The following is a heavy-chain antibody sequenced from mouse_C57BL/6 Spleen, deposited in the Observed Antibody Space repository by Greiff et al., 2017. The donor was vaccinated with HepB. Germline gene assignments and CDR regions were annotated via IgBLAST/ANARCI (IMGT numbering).Heavy chain of an antibody. D-gene: IGHD2-4*01. CDR1: GYAFTNYL. Sequence: VKLQQSGAELVRPGTSVKVSCKASGYAFTNYLIEWVKQRPGQGLEWIGVINPGSGGTNYNEKFKGKATLTADKSSSTAYMQLSSLTSEDSAVYFCARWDDYDVNAYWGQGTLVTVSA. J-gene: IGHJ3*01. V-gene: IGHV1-54*01. CDR3: ARWDDYDVNAY. CDR2: INPGSGGT.